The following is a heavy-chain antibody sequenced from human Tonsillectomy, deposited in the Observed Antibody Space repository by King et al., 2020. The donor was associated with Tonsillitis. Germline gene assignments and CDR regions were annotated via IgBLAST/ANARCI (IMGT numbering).Heavy chain of an antibody. V-gene: IGHV1-46*01. CDR2: INPSDVST. D-gene: IGHD6-25*01. CDR3: ARAGTHKAGGAARVRGGDP. Sequence: LVPSGAAVKQPGASVKVSCTASGSTFTSYYLYWVRQAPGQGLEWMGIINPSDVSTTYAQKFQGRVTLTRDTSTNTVYMELSSLRSEDTAVYYCARAGTHKAGGAARVRGGDPGGQGTRGT. J-gene: IGHJ5*02. CDR1: GSTFTSYY.